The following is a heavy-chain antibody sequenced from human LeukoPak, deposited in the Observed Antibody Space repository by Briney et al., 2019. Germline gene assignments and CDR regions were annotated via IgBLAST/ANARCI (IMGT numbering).Heavy chain of an antibody. J-gene: IGHJ4*02. CDR1: GFTFSSYS. V-gene: IGHV3-48*01. CDR2: ISSSSSTI. Sequence: GGSLRLSCAASGFTFSSYSMNWVRQAPGKGLEWVSYISSSSSTIYYADSVKGRFTISRDNAKNSLYLQMNSLRAEDTAVYYCAREDSYGYESGDCWGQGTLVTVSS. CDR3: AREDSYGYESGDC. D-gene: IGHD5-18*01.